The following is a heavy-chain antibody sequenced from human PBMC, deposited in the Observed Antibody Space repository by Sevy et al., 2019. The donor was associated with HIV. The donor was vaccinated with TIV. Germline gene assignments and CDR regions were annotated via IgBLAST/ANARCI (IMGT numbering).Heavy chain of an antibody. D-gene: IGHD4-17*01. Sequence: GGSLRLSCAASGFTFTNAWMSWVRQAPGKGLEWVGRIKSKIDGGTTDYPAPVKGRFTISIADSKNMLYLKMNSLKIEDTAVYYCTTARDYGDYAGGMDVWGQGTTVTVSS. CDR2: IKSKIDGGTT. CDR1: GFTFTNAW. V-gene: IGHV3-15*01. J-gene: IGHJ6*02. CDR3: TTARDYGDYAGGMDV.